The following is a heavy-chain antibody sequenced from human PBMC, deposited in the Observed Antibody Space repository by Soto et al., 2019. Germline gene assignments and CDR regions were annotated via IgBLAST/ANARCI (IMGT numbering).Heavy chain of an antibody. V-gene: IGHV1-3*01. CDR1: GYTFTSYA. Sequence: GASVQVSCKAPGYTFTSYAIHWPRHAPGQSPEWMGWINAGNGNTKYSQKFQGRVTITRDTSASTAYMELSSLRSEDTAVYYCARASLGYCSSTSCYGFDYWGQGTLVTVSS. CDR2: INAGNGNT. D-gene: IGHD2-2*01. CDR3: ARASLGYCSSTSCYGFDY. J-gene: IGHJ4*02.